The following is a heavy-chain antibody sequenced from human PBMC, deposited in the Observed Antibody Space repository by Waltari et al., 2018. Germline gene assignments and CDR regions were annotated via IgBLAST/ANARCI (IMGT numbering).Heavy chain of an antibody. Sequence: EVLLVQSGAEVKKPGESLKISCKGSGYSFSNTWIGWVRQMPGKGLEWMGIIYPVDSDTRYSPSFQCQVRISVDKSITTAYLQWDSLKASDTAMYYCARRFCSGGKCYGDIWGQGTLVIVSS. CDR3: ARRFCSGGKCYGDI. V-gene: IGHV5-51*01. CDR1: GYSFSNTW. D-gene: IGHD2-15*01. CDR2: IYPVDSDT. J-gene: IGHJ4*02.